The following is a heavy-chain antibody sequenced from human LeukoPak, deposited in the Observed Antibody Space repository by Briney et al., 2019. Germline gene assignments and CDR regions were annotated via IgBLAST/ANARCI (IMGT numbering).Heavy chain of an antibody. CDR2: INHSGSI. V-gene: IGHV4-34*01. CDR3: ARGPILTGYSPFDY. CDR1: GGSFSGYY. Sequence: KPSETLSLTCAVYGGSFSGYYWGWIRQPPGKGLEWIGEINHSGSISYNPSLKSRVTISLDTSKNQFSLKLSSVTAADTAVYYCARGPILTGYSPFDYWGQGTLVTVSS. J-gene: IGHJ4*02. D-gene: IGHD3-9*01.